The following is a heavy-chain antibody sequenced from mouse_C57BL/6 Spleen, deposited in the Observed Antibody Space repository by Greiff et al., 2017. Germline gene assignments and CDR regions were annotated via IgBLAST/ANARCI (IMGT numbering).Heavy chain of an antibody. J-gene: IGHJ1*03. CDR1: GYTFTDYN. Sequence: EVQLQQSGPELVKPGASVTIPCKASGYTFTDYNMDWVKQSHGKSLEWIGDINPNNGGTIYNQKFKGKATLTVDKSSSTAYMELRSLTSEDTAVYYCARERYYGSSSYWYFDVWGTGTTVTVSS. CDR3: ARERYYGSSSYWYFDV. V-gene: IGHV1-18*01. CDR2: INPNNGGT. D-gene: IGHD1-1*01.